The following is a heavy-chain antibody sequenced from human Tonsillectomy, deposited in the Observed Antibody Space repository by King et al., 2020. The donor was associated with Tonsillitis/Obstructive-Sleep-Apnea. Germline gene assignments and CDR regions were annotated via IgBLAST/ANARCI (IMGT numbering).Heavy chain of an antibody. CDR2: ISSNVHIT. CDR1: GFTFSNYD. D-gene: IGHD3-16*01. V-gene: IGHV3-64D*06. CDR3: VKAPSIIVTTADAFNV. Sequence: VQLVESGGGLVQPGGSLRLSCAASGFTFSNYDIYWVRQAPGKGLEYVSAISSNVHITDHADSVKGRFTISRDNSKNMVYLLMSSLRAGDTAVYYCVKAPSIIVTTADAFNVWGQGTMVTVSS. J-gene: IGHJ3*01.